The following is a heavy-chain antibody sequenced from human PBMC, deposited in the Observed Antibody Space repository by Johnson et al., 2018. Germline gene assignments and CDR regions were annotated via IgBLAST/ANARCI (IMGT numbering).Heavy chain of an antibody. Sequence: VQLVESGGGVVQPGRSLRLSCAASGFTFSSYGMHWVRQAPGKGLEWVAVISYDGSNKYYADSVKGRFTISRDNSKNTLYLQMNSLSAEDTAVYYCAKGVVLMEYQDAFDIWGQGTMVTVSS. J-gene: IGHJ3*02. CDR2: ISYDGSNK. CDR1: GFTFSSYG. V-gene: IGHV3-30*18. CDR3: AKGVVLMEYQDAFDI. D-gene: IGHD2-2*01.